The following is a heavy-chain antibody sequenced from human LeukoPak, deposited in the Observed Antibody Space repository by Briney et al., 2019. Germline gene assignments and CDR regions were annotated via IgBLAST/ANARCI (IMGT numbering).Heavy chain of an antibody. CDR2: IYTSGST. V-gene: IGHV4-61*02. J-gene: IGHJ5*02. CDR3: ARGGSSWYSDWFDP. Sequence: PSETLSLTCTVSGGSISSGSYYWSWIQQPAGKGLEWIGRIYTSGSTNYNPSLKSRVTISVDTSKNQFSLKLSSVTAADTAVYYCARGGSSWYSDWFDPWGQGTLVTVSS. D-gene: IGHD6-13*01. CDR1: GGSISSGSYY.